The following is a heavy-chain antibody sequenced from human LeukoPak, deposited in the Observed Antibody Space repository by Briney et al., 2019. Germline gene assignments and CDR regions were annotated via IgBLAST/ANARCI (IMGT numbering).Heavy chain of an antibody. J-gene: IGHJ4*02. CDR2: TSGSGGST. Sequence: GGSLRLSCAASGFTFSSYAMSWVRQAPGKGLEWVSATSGSGGSTYYADSVKGRFTISRDNSKNTLYLQMNSLRAEDTAVYYCAKGTTYYYGSGSSHFDYWGQGTLVTVSS. D-gene: IGHD3-10*01. V-gene: IGHV3-23*01. CDR1: GFTFSSYA. CDR3: AKGTTYYYGSGSSHFDY.